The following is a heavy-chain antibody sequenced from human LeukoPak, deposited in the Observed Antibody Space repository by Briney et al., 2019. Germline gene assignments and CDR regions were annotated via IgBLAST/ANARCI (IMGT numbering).Heavy chain of an antibody. V-gene: IGHV1-2*02. Sequence: ASVKVSCKASGYTFTGYYMHWVRQAPGQGLEWMGWINPNSGDTNFAQKFQGRVTMTRDTSITTAYMELSRLRPDDTAVYYCARNTGLRLGEFDYWGQGTLVTVSS. CDR2: INPNSGDT. D-gene: IGHD3-16*01. CDR1: GYTFTGYY. J-gene: IGHJ4*02. CDR3: ARNTGLRLGEFDY.